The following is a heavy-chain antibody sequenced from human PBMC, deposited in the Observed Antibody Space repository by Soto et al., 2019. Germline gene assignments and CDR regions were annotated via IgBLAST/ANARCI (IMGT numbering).Heavy chain of an antibody. J-gene: IGHJ4*02. CDR1: GDSVSSGSYF. Sequence: QVQLQESGPGLVKPSETLSLTCTVSGDSVSSGSYFWSWIRQPPGRGLEWIGYIYYSGSTNYNPSLKSRVTISVDTSKNQFSLKRSSVTAADTAVYYCASYSSGWYDVIYWGQGTLVTVSS. V-gene: IGHV4-61*01. D-gene: IGHD6-19*01. CDR3: ASYSSGWYDVIY. CDR2: IYYSGST.